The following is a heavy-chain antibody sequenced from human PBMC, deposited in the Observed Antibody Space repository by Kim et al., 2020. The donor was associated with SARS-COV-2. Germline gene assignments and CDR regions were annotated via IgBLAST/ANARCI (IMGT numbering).Heavy chain of an antibody. CDR3: ARAQYCSGDSCYSHQSPDY. V-gene: IGHV1-18*01. Sequence: ASVKVSCKASGYTFTSYGISWLRQAPGQGLEWMGWTSPYNGNTNSAQKLQGRVTMTTDTSTSTAYMELRSLRSDDTAVYYCARAQYCSGDSCYSHQSPDYWGQGTLVTVSS. CDR1: GYTFTSYG. CDR2: TSPYNGNT. J-gene: IGHJ4*02. D-gene: IGHD2-15*01.